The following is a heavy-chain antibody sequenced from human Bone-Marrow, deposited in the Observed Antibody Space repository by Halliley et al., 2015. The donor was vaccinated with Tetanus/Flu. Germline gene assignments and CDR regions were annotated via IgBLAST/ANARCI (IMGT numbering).Heavy chain of an antibody. D-gene: IGHD6-13*01. V-gene: IGHV4-4*02. CDR3: ARWEGVRAAGYF. Sequence: SLRLSCAVSGGSIRGSNWWRWGRQPPGKGLGWIGEIFHTGDTNYNPSLKSRLTLSVDNSNNQFSLNLRSVSAADTAVYYCARWEGVRAAGYFWGQGTRVTVSS. CDR2: IFHTGDT. CDR1: GGSIRGSNW. J-gene: IGHJ4*02.